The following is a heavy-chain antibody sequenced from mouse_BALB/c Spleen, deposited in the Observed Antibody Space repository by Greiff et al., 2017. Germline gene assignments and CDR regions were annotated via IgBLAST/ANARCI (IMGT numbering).Heavy chain of an antibody. CDR2: ISYDGSN. CDR3: ARLTTLYYYAMDY. Sequence: ESGPGLVKPSQSLSLTCSVTGYSITSGYYWNWIRQFPGNKLEWMGYISYDGSNNYNPSLKNRISITRDTSKNQFFLKLNSVTTEDTATYYCARLTTLYYYAMDYWGQGTSVTVSS. V-gene: IGHV3-6*02. J-gene: IGHJ4*01. D-gene: IGHD1-1*01. CDR1: GYSITSGYY.